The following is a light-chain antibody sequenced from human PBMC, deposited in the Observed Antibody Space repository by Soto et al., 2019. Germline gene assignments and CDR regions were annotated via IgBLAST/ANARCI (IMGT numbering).Light chain of an antibody. J-gene: IGLJ2*01. Sequence: QAVVTQEPSLTVSPGGTVTLTCGSSNGAVTSGHYPYWFQQKPGQAPRTLIYDTSNKHSWTPARFSGSLLGGKAALTLSGAQPEDEAEYYCLLSYSGAHVVFGGGTKLTVL. CDR1: NGAVTSGHY. CDR3: LLSYSGAHVV. V-gene: IGLV7-46*01. CDR2: DTS.